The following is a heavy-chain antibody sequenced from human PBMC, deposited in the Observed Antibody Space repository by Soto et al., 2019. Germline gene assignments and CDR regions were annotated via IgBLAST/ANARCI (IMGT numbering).Heavy chain of an antibody. D-gene: IGHD3-16*01. CDR3: ARDWGGRKFDY. CDR2: IYYGGST. CDR1: GGSIRSYY. Sequence: LSLTCTVSGGSIRSYYWRWIRQPPGKGLEWIGYIYYGGSTDYNPSLKSRVTISVLSSKNQFSLKVRSVTAADTAVYYCARDWGGRKFDYWGQGALGTVSS. J-gene: IGHJ4*02. V-gene: IGHV4-59*01.